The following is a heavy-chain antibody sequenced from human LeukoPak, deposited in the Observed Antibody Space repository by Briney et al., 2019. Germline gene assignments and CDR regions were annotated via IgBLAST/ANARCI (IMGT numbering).Heavy chain of an antibody. V-gene: IGHV3-33*06. CDR3: AKDSAAAAADY. Sequence: GRSLRLSCAASGFTFSSYGMHWVRQAPGKGLEWVAVIWYDGSSKYYADSVKGRFTISRDNSKNTLYLQMNSLRAEDTAVYYCAKDSAAAAADYWGQGTLVTVSS. CDR1: GFTFSSYG. J-gene: IGHJ4*02. CDR2: IWYDGSSK. D-gene: IGHD6-13*01.